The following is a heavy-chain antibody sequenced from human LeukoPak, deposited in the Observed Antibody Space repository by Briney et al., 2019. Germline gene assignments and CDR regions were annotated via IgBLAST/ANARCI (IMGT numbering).Heavy chain of an antibody. CDR3: ARGRLIRD. J-gene: IGHJ4*02. CDR2: INHSGST. V-gene: IGHV4-34*01. CDR1: GGSFSGYY. Sequence: SETLSLTCAVYGGSFSGYYWSWIRQPPGKGLEWIGEINHSGSTNYNPSLKSRVTISVDTSKNQFSLKLSSVTAADTAMYYCARGRLIRDWGQGTLVTVSS.